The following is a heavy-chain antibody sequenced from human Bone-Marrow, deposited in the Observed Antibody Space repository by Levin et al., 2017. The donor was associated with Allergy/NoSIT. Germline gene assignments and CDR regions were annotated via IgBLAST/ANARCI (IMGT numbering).Heavy chain of an antibody. CDR2: IIPVFGTT. Sequence: KISCKASGGTFSSYALSWVRQAPGQGLEWMGGIIPVFGTTNYAQKFQARVTLTADESTSTAYMELSSLRSEDTAVFYCAREKEDYFDASSSSFRGPFDIWGQGTMVTVSS. D-gene: IGHD3-22*01. CDR3: AREKEDYFDASSSSFRGPFDI. J-gene: IGHJ3*02. CDR1: GGTFSSYA. V-gene: IGHV1-69*01.